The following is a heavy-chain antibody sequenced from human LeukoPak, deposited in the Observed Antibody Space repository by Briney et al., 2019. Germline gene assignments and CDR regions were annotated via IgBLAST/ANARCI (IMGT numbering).Heavy chain of an antibody. Sequence: SETLSLTCTVSGGSISSYYWSWIRQPPGKGLEWIGYIYYSGSTNYNPSLKSRVTISVDTSKNQFSPKLSSVTAADTAVYYCARAGDGSYATRGWFDPWGQGTLVTVSS. J-gene: IGHJ5*02. D-gene: IGHD1-26*01. CDR1: GGSISSYY. V-gene: IGHV4-59*01. CDR3: ARAGDGSYATRGWFDP. CDR2: IYYSGST.